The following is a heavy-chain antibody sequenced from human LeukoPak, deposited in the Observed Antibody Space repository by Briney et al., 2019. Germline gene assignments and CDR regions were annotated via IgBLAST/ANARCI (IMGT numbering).Heavy chain of an antibody. D-gene: IGHD7-27*01. V-gene: IGHV3-21*01. CDR3: ARDSSLGYYYGMDV. CDR1: GFTFSSYS. J-gene: IGHJ6*04. CDR2: ISSSSSYI. Sequence: PGGSLRLSCAASGFTFSSYSMNWVRQAPGKGLEWVSSISSSSSYIYYADSVKGRFTISRDKAKNSLYLQMNSLRAEDTAVYYCARDSSLGYYYGMDVWGKGTTVSVSS.